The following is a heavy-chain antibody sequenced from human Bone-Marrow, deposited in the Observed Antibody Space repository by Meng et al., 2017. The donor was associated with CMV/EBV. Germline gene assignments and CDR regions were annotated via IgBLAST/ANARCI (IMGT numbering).Heavy chain of an antibody. CDR3: ARDSRVLGMDV. V-gene: IGHV4-59*01. J-gene: IGHJ6*02. CDR1: GGSTSSYY. Sequence: GSLRLSCTVSGGSTSSYYWSWIRQPLGKGLEWIGYIYYSGSTNYNPSLKSRVTMSVDTSKNQFSLNLSSVTAADTAVYYCARDSRVLGMDVWGQATTVTVSS. D-gene: IGHD2-2*01. CDR2: IYYSGST.